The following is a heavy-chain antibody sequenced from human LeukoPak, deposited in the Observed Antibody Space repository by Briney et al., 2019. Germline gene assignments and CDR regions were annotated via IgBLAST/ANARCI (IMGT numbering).Heavy chain of an antibody. CDR2: ISSSGSTI. V-gene: IGHV3-11*01. J-gene: IGHJ4*02. CDR3: ARDGPYMYYYDSSGHQSDY. CDR1: GFTVSSNY. D-gene: IGHD3-22*01. Sequence: GGSLRLSCAASGFTVSSNYMSWVRQAPGKGLEWVSYISSSGSTIYYADSVKGRFTISRDNAKNSLYLQMNSLRAEDTAVYYCARDGPYMYYYDSSGHQSDYWGQGTLVTVSS.